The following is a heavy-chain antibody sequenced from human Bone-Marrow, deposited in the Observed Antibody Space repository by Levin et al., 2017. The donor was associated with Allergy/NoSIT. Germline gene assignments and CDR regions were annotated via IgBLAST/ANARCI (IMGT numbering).Heavy chain of an antibody. V-gene: IGHV3-30*03. CDR2: ISYNGKDT. D-gene: IGHD6-19*01. Sequence: GGSLRLSCAASGFMFKTYGMNWVRQAPGKGLEWVAIISYNGKDTYYADSVKGRFTISRDNSKNTLFLQMNSLRVEDTAVYYCARGPDTSGSHFDYWGQGALVTVSS. CDR1: GFMFKTYG. J-gene: IGHJ4*02. CDR3: ARGPDTSGSHFDY.